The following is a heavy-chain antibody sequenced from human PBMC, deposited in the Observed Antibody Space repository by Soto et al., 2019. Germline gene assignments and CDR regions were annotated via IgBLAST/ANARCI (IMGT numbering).Heavy chain of an antibody. CDR2: ISGSNGDK. V-gene: IGHV3-23*01. Sequence: GGFLLISCVGSVITLSSYAMTWVRQARGKGLEWVSTISGSNGDKHYAASVRGRFTISRDPSMNTLFLQMDSLTADDTAVYYCTKISGYGGYWGQGAKVTVSS. J-gene: IGHJ4*02. CDR1: VITLSSYA. CDR3: TKISGYGGY. D-gene: IGHD5-12*01.